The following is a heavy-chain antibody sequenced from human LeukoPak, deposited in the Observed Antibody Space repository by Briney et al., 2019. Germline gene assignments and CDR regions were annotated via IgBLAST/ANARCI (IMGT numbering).Heavy chain of an antibody. J-gene: IGHJ4*02. Sequence: SETLSLTCTVSGGSISSYYWSWIRQPPGKGLEWIGYIYYSGSTNYNPSLKSRVTISVDTSKNQFSLKLSSVTAADTAVYYCARHDVSGWYHFDYWGQGTLVTVSS. CDR2: IYYSGST. CDR3: ARHDVSGWYHFDY. V-gene: IGHV4-59*08. CDR1: GGSISSYY. D-gene: IGHD6-19*01.